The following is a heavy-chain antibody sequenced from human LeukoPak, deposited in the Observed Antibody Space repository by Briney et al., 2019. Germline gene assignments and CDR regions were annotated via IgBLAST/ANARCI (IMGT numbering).Heavy chain of an antibody. J-gene: IGHJ4*02. CDR2: IYPGDSDT. CDR1: GYSITSYW. CDR3: AREGAAAGTGFDY. Sequence: GESLKISCKGSGYSITSYWIGWVRQMPGKGLEWMGIIYPGDSDTRYSPSFQGQVTISADKSISTANLQWSSLKASDTAMYYCAREGAAAGTGFDYWGQGTLVTVSS. V-gene: IGHV5-51*01. D-gene: IGHD6-13*01.